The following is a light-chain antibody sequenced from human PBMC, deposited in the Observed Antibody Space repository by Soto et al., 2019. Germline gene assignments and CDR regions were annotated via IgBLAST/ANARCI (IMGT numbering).Light chain of an antibody. CDR1: QSISRH. CDR3: QQSYSSLRT. Sequence: DIQMTQSPSSLSESVGDRVTITCRASQSISRHLNWYQQKPGKAPKLLIYAASSLQSGVPSRFSGSGSGTDFTLTISSLQPEDFATYYCQQSYSSLRTFGQGTKVEIK. J-gene: IGKJ1*01. CDR2: AAS. V-gene: IGKV1-39*01.